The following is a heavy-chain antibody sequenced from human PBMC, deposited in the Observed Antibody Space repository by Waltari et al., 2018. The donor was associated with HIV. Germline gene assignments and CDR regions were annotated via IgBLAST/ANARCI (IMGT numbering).Heavy chain of an antibody. V-gene: IGHV3-30-3*01. D-gene: IGHD2-21*02. CDR2: LSLDGNTQ. CDR1: TFTAYSYA. J-gene: IGHJ6*02. CDR3: ARGGPSGASVATRLDV. Sequence: ESGGRVVQPGGSLRLSCSASTFTAYSYAMHWVRRAPGKGLEWVAVLSLDGNTQDDAAFVRGRFIVSRDVDRNLTLLQMTSLTIDDSALYFCARGGPSGASVATRLDVWGRGTAVTVSS.